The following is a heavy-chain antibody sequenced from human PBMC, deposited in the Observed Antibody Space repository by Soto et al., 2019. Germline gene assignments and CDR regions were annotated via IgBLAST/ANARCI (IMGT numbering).Heavy chain of an antibody. CDR1: GYTFTSYA. CDR2: INAGNGNT. Sequence: ASVKVSCKASGYTFTSYAMHWVRQAPGQRLEWMGWINAGNGNTKYSQKFQGRVTITRDTSASTAYMELSSLRSEDTAVYYCARVIGYRGSGWNFDYWGQGTLVTVSS. D-gene: IGHD6-19*01. V-gene: IGHV1-3*01. CDR3: ARVIGYRGSGWNFDY. J-gene: IGHJ4*02.